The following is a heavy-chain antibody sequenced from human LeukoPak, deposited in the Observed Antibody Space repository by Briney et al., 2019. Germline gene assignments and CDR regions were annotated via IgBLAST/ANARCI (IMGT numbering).Heavy chain of an antibody. J-gene: IGHJ4*02. CDR2: VWFDGTNK. D-gene: IGHD6-13*01. CDR3: ASDIVAPGLHFEY. CDR1: GFTFSSYS. Sequence: PGGSLRLSCAASGFTFSSYSMNWVRQAPGKGLEWVAVVWFDGTNKYYADSVKGRFTISRDNSKNTVYLQMNSLRAEDTAVYYCASDIVAPGLHFEYWGQGSLVTVSS. V-gene: IGHV3-33*08.